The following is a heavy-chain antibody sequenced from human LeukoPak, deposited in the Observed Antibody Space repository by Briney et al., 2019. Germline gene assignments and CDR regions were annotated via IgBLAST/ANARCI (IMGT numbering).Heavy chain of an antibody. CDR1: GGSISSYY. CDR2: IYTSGST. V-gene: IGHV4-4*07. D-gene: IGHD2-2*01. Sequence: PSETLSLTCTVSGGSISSYYWSWIRQPAGKGLEWIGRIYTSGSTNYNPSLKSRVTMSVDTSKNQFSLKLSSVTAADTAVYYCARDHYCSSTSCYGDDAFDIWGQGTMVTVSS. J-gene: IGHJ3*02. CDR3: ARDHYCSSTSCYGDDAFDI.